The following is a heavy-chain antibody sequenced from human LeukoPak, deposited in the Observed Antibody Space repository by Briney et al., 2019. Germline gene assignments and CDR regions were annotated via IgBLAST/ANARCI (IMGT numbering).Heavy chain of an antibody. V-gene: IGHV4-34*01. D-gene: IGHD1-14*01. CDR3: ARRNLNWGSIDY. CDR1: GGSFSGYY. J-gene: IGHJ4*02. Sequence: PSETLSLTCAVYGGSFSGYYWSWIRQPPGKGLEWIGEINHSGSTNYNPSLKSRVTISVDTSKNQFSLKLSSVTAADTAVYYCARRNLNWGSIDYWGQGTLVTVSS. CDR2: INHSGST.